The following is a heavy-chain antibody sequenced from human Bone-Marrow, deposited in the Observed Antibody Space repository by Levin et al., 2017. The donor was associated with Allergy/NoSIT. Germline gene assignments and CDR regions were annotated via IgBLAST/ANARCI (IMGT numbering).Heavy chain of an antibody. CDR3: ARGPYVVVPNGGGWFDP. D-gene: IGHD2-2*01. CDR1: GFTFSSYS. J-gene: IGHJ5*02. Sequence: PGGSLRLSCAASGFTFSSYSMNWVRQAPGKGLEWVSSISSSSSYIYYADSVKGRFTISRDNAKNSLYLQMNSLRAEDTAVYYCARGPYVVVPNGGGWFDPWGQGTLVTVSS. CDR2: ISSSSSYI. V-gene: IGHV3-21*01.